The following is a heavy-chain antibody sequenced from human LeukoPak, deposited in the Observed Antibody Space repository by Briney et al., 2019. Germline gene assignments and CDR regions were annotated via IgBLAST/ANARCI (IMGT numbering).Heavy chain of an antibody. CDR1: GYTFTSYY. CDR2: INPSGGST. Sequence: ASVKVSCKASGYTFTSYYMHWVRQAPGQGLEWMGIINPSGGSTSYAQKFQGRVTMTRDTSTSTVYMELSSLRSEDTAVYFCARDRGDYYFDYWGQGTLVSVSS. V-gene: IGHV1-46*01. J-gene: IGHJ4*02. CDR3: ARDRGDYYFDY. D-gene: IGHD6-25*01.